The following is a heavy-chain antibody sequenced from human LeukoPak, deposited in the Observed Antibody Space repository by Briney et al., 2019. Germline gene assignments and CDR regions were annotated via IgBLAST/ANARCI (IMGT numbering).Heavy chain of an antibody. D-gene: IGHD1-26*01. CDR2: ISSSGSTI. CDR3: ARDLGAGPQWELHSRGIEFDY. CDR1: GFTFSDYY. V-gene: IGHV3-11*01. Sequence: GGSLRLSCAASGFTFSDYYMSWTRQAPGKGLEWVSYISSSGSTIYYADSVKGRFTISRDNAKNSLYLQMNSLRAEDTAVYYCARDLGAGPQWELHSRGIEFDYWGQGTLVTVSS. J-gene: IGHJ4*02.